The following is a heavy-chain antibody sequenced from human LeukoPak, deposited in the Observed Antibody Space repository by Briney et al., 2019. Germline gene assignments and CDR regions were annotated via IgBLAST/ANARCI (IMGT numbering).Heavy chain of an antibody. D-gene: IGHD3-22*01. CDR2: INPNSGGK. V-gene: IGHV1-2*02. J-gene: IGHJ3*02. Sequence: ASVTVSCKASGYTFTGYYMHWVRQAPGQGLEWMGWINPNSGGKNYAQKFQGRVTMTRDTSISTAYMELSRLRSDDTAVYYCARGDYYDSSGYYYPGAFDIWGQGTMVTVSS. CDR3: ARGDYYDSSGYYYPGAFDI. CDR1: GYTFTGYY.